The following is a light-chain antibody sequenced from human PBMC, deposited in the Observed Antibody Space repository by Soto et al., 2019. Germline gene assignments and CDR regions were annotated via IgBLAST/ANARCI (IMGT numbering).Light chain of an antibody. V-gene: IGKV3-20*01. J-gene: IGKJ1*01. Sequence: EIVLTQSPGTLSLSPGERATLSCRASQSVSSSYLAWYQQKHGQAPRLLIYGASSRATGIPDRFSGSGSGTDFTLTISRLEPEDFAVYYCQQYGSSLWTFDQGTKVEIK. CDR1: QSVSSSY. CDR3: QQYGSSLWT. CDR2: GAS.